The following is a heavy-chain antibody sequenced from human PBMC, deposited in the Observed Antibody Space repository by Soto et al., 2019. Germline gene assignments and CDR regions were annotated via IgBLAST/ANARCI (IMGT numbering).Heavy chain of an antibody. CDR2: IYYSGST. CDR3: ARVVAARYYFDY. CDR1: GGSISSYY. V-gene: IGHV4-59*01. D-gene: IGHD6-6*01. Sequence: QVQLQESGPGLVKPSETLSLTCTVSGGSISSYYWSWIRQPPGKGLEWIGYIYYSGSTNYNPSLKSRVTISVDTSKNQFSLKLSSVTVADTAVYYCARVVAARYYFDYWGQGTLVTVSS. J-gene: IGHJ4*02.